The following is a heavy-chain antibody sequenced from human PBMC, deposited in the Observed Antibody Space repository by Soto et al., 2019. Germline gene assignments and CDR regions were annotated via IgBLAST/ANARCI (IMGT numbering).Heavy chain of an antibody. CDR2: ISPKSGGT. CDR1: GYTFSDYY. D-gene: IGHD2-8*01. V-gene: IGHV1-2*04. CDR3: ARGHSTDCSNGVCSFFYNHEMDV. J-gene: IGHJ6*02. Sequence: ASVKVSCKAGGYTFSDYYIQWVRQAPGQGLEYMGWISPKSGGTSTAQKFQGWVTMTRDRSISTVYMELTRLRSDDTAVYFCARGHSTDCSNGVCSFFYNHEMDVWGQGTTVTVSS.